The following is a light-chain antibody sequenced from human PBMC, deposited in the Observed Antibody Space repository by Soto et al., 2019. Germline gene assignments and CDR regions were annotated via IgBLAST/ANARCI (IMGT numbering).Light chain of an antibody. CDR2: GAS. J-gene: IGKJ1*01. CDR3: QQYGSSRT. Sequence: ESVLTPSPGTLSLSPGERATLSCRASQSVSSSYLAWYQQKPGQAPRLLIYGASSRATGIPDRFSGSGSGTDFTLTISRLEPEDFAVYYCQQYGSSRTFGQGTKVEL. V-gene: IGKV3-20*01. CDR1: QSVSSSY.